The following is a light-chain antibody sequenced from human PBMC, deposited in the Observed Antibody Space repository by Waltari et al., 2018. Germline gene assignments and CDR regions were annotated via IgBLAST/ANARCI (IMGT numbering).Light chain of an antibody. CDR2: KAS. CDR1: QTISSW. Sequence: DLQMTQSPSTLSASVGDRVTITCRASQTISSWLAWYQQKPGKAPKLLIYKASTLESGVPSRFSGSGSATEFTLTISSLQPDDFATYYCQQYHSYSYTFGQGTRLEI. CDR3: QQYHSYSYT. J-gene: IGKJ2*01. V-gene: IGKV1-5*03.